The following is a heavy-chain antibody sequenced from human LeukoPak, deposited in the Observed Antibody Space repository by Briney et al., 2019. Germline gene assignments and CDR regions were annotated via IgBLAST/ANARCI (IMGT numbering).Heavy chain of an antibody. V-gene: IGHV1-2*02. CDR3: ARCAIFGVDFDY. D-gene: IGHD3-3*01. Sequence: ASVKVSCXASGYTFTGYYMHWVRQAPGQGLEWMGWINPNSGGTNYAQKFQGRVTMTRDTSISTAYMELSRLRSDDTAVYYCARCAIFGVDFDYWGQGTLVTVSS. J-gene: IGHJ4*02. CDR2: INPNSGGT. CDR1: GYTFTGYY.